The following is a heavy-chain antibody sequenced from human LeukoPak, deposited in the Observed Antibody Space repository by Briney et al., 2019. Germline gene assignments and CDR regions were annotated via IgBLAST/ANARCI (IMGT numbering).Heavy chain of an antibody. D-gene: IGHD1-1*01. CDR2: INHSGST. CDR1: GGSFSGYY. Sequence: SETLSLTCAVYGGSFSGYYWSWIRQPPGKGLEWIGEINHSGSTNYNPSLKSRVTISVDTSKNQFSLKLSSVTAADTAVYYCARGGLEQSRTGALDYWGQGTLVTVSS. CDR3: ARGGLEQSRTGALDY. V-gene: IGHV4-34*01. J-gene: IGHJ4*02.